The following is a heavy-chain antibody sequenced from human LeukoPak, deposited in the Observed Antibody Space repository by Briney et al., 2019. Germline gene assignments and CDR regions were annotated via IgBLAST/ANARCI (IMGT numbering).Heavy chain of an antibody. CDR1: GYTFTGYY. D-gene: IGHD2-2*01. Sequence: ASVKVSCKASGYTFTGYYMHWVRQAPGQGLEWMGWINPNSGGTNYAQKFQGRVTMTRDTSISTAYMELSRLRSDDTAVYYCARARGGIVVVPAALDYWGQGTLVIVSS. CDR3: ARARGGIVVVPAALDY. J-gene: IGHJ4*02. CDR2: INPNSGGT. V-gene: IGHV1-2*02.